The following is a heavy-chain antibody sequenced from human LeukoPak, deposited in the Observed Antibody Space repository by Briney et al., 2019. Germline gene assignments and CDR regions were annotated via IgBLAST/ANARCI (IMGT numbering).Heavy chain of an antibody. CDR2: IIPIFGTA. Sequence: SVKVSCKASGGTFSSYAISWVPQAPGQGLEWMGEIIPIFGTANYAQKFQGRVTITTDESTSTAYMELSSLRYEDTAVYYCARVSSNNYYDSSGYDDFDIWGQGTMVTVSS. CDR3: ARVSSNNYYDSSGYDDFDI. J-gene: IGHJ3*02. CDR1: GGTFSSYA. D-gene: IGHD3-22*01. V-gene: IGHV1-69*05.